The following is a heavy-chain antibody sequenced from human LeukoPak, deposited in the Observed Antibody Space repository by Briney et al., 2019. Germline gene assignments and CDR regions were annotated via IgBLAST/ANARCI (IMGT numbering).Heavy chain of an antibody. D-gene: IGHD2-15*01. CDR3: AKYSDD. Sequence: GGSLRLSCAASGFIFSDYTMNWVRQAPGKGLEWVSSISNSSSYIYYADSVRGRFTISRDNAKNSLYLQMNSLTAEDTAVYYCAKYSDDWGQGTLVTVSS. CDR1: GFIFSDYT. V-gene: IGHV3-21*01. CDR2: ISNSSSYI. J-gene: IGHJ4*02.